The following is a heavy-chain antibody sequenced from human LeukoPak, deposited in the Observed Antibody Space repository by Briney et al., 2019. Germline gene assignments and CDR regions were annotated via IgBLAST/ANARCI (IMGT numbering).Heavy chain of an antibody. Sequence: PSETLSLTCAVYGGSFSGYYWSWIRQPPGKGLEWIGEINHSGSTNYNPPLKSRVTISVDTSKNQFSLKLSSVTAADTAVYYCARGLDSSGWWYYFDYWGQGTLVTVSS. CDR3: ARGLDSSGWWYYFDY. V-gene: IGHV4-34*01. CDR2: INHSGST. D-gene: IGHD6-19*01. J-gene: IGHJ4*02. CDR1: GGSFSGYY.